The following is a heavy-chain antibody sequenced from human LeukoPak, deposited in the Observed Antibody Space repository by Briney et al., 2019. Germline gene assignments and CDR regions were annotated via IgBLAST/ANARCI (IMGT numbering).Heavy chain of an antibody. D-gene: IGHD2-21*01. CDR2: INPNSGDT. CDR1: GYTFTAQY. Sequence: ASVKVSCKASGYTFTAQYVHWVRQAPGQGLEWMGWINPNSGDTNYAQKFQGRVTMTRDTSISTAFMELSSLRSDDTAVYYCASKYCGGSNCNFPLFDYWGRGTLVTVSS. V-gene: IGHV1-2*02. CDR3: ASKYCGGSNCNFPLFDY. J-gene: IGHJ4*02.